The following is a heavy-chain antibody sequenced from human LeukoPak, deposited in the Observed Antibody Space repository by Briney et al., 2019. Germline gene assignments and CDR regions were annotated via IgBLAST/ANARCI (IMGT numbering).Heavy chain of an antibody. D-gene: IGHD4-17*01. CDR1: GGSFSGYY. V-gene: IGHV4-34*01. CDR3: ATYETTVTATEYYFDY. Sequence: SETLSLTCAVYGGSFSGYYWSWIRQPPGKGLEWIGEINHSGSTNYNPSLKSRVTISVDTSKNQFSLKLSSVTAADTAVYYCATYETTVTATEYYFDYWGQGTLVTVSP. J-gene: IGHJ4*02. CDR2: INHSGST.